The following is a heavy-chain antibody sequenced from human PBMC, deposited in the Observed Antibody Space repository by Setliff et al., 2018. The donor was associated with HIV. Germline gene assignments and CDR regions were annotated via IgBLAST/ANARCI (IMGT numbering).Heavy chain of an antibody. Sequence: ASVKVSCKASGYTFTSYGISWVRQAPGQGLEWMGWISAYNGNTNYAQKLQGRVTFTADESTSTAYMELSSLSSEDTAVYYCVPRYCSSTSCYEYWGQGTLVTVSS. D-gene: IGHD2-2*01. CDR3: VPRYCSSTSCYEY. J-gene: IGHJ4*02. CDR2: ISAYNGNT. V-gene: IGHV1-18*01. CDR1: GYTFTSYG.